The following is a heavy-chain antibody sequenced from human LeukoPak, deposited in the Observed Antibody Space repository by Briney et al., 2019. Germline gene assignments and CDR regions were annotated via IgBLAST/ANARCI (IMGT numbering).Heavy chain of an antibody. V-gene: IGHV1-8*01. D-gene: IGHD3-3*01. J-gene: IGHJ6*03. CDR3: ARAPTRYYDFWSGYYKRRNYYYMDV. CDR2: MNPNRGNT. CDR1: GYTFTSYD. Sequence: ASVKVSCKASGYTFTSYDINWVRPATGQGRGWMGWMNPNRGNTGYAQKFQGRVTMTRNTSISTAYMELSSLRSEDTAVYYCARAPTRYYDFWSGYYKRRNYYYMDVWGKGTTVTVSS.